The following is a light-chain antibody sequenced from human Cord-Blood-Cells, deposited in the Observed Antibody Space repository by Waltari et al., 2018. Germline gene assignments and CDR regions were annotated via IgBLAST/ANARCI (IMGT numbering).Light chain of an antibody. V-gene: IGLV2-23*01. CDR2: EGS. CDR3: CSYAGSSTV. J-gene: IGLJ2*01. CDR1: SSDVGSYNL. Sequence: QSALTQPAPVSGSPGQSITISCTGTSSDVGSYNLVSWYQQHPGKAPKPIIYEGSKRPSGVSNRFSGSKSGNTASLTISGLQAEDEADYYCCSYAGSSTVFGGGTKLTVL.